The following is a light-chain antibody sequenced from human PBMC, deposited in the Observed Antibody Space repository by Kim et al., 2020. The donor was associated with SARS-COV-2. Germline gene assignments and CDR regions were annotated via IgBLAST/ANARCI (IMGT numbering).Light chain of an antibody. Sequence: VSVTPGKTAWITCGGNSIGSKRVHWYQQKPGQAPVLVIYYDSDRPSGIPERFSGSNSGNTATLTISRVEAGDEADYYCQVWDSGVVFGGGTQLTVL. CDR3: QVWDSGVV. J-gene: IGLJ2*01. CDR1: SIGSKR. CDR2: YDS. V-gene: IGLV3-21*04.